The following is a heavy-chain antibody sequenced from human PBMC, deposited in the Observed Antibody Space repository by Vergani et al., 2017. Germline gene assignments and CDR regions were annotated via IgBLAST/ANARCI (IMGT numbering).Heavy chain of an antibody. CDR1: GASIRSSNYY. D-gene: IGHD3-9*01. CDR3: ARAGIWLPNN. CDR2: IYYSGST. V-gene: IGHV4-39*01. Sequence: QLQLQESGPGLVKPSATLSLTCSVSGASIRSSNYYWGWIRQPPGKGLEWIASIYYSGSTYYNPSLKSRVTISVDTSKNQFSLKLSSVTAADTAVYYCARAGIWLPNNWGQGTLVTVS. J-gene: IGHJ4*02.